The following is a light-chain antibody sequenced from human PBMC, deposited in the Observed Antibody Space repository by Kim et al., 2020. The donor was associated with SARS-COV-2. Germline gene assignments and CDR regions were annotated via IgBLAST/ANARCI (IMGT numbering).Light chain of an antibody. V-gene: IGKV1-33*01. CDR3: QQYNNLQAIT. J-gene: IGKJ5*01. Sequence: DIQLTQSPSSVSASVGDSVTITCQASQDIRKFLNWYRHKPGKAPELLISDASTLRTGVPSRFSGSASGTHFTFTISNLQPEDIATYYCQQYNNLQAITFGQGTRLEIK. CDR1: QDIRKF. CDR2: DAS.